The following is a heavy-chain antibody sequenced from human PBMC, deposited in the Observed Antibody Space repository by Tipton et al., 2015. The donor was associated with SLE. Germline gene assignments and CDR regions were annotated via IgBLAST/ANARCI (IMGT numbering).Heavy chain of an antibody. CDR3: AREASIDYHYYIDV. D-gene: IGHD2/OR15-2a*01. V-gene: IGHV4-61*02. CDR1: GGSISSGSYY. Sequence: LRLSCKVSGGSISSGSYYWSWIRQPAGKGLEWIGRIHTSGSTNYNPSLKSRVTISLDTSKNQFSLKLTSVTAADTAVYYCAREASIDYHYYIDVWGKGTAVTAFS. CDR2: IHTSGST. J-gene: IGHJ6*03.